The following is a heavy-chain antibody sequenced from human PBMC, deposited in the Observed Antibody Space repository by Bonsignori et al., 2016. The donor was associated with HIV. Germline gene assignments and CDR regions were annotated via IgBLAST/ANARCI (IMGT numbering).Heavy chain of an antibody. D-gene: IGHD6-13*01. J-gene: IGHJ4*02. V-gene: IGHV3-20*01. CDR3: ARDTTIAAAGTNYRGFDY. Sequence: WIRQPPGKGLEWVSGINWNGGSTGYADSVKGRFTISRDNAKNSLYLQMNSLRAEDTALYHCARDTTIAAAGTNYRGFDYWGQGTLVTVSS. CDR2: INWNGGST.